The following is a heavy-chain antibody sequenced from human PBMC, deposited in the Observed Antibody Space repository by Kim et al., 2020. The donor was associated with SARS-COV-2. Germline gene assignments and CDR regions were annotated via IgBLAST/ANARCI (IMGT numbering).Heavy chain of an antibody. CDR3: ARRAAGVDW. Sequence: SETLSLTCAVYGGSFSGPYWNWIRQSPGLGLEWIGEISHSGIANNNTSLKSRVTLSVDTSKNQFSLKLSSVTAADTAVYYCARRAAGVDWWGQGTSVTGS. V-gene: IGHV4-34*01. J-gene: IGHJ4*02. CDR2: ISHSGIA. CDR1: GGSFSGPY.